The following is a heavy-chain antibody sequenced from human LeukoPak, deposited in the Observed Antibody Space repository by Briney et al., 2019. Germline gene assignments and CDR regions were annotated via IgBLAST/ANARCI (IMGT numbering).Heavy chain of an antibody. J-gene: IGHJ4*02. CDR2: INPSGGST. CDR1: GFTFSNYA. CDR3: AKHDRRSVAGSVGVDY. Sequence: GGSLRLSCAASGFTFSNYAMNWVRQAPGRGPEWVSAINPSGGSTYYADSVKGRFTISRDNSKNTLYLQMSSLRAEDTAVYYCAKHDRRSVAGSVGVDYWGQGTLVTVSS. D-gene: IGHD6-19*01. V-gene: IGHV3-23*01.